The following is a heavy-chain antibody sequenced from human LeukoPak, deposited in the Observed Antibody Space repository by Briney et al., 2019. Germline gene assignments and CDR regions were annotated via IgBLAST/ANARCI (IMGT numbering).Heavy chain of an antibody. Sequence: ASVKVSCKASGYTFTSYGISWVRQAPGQGLEWIGWISAYNGNTNYAQKLQGRVTMTTDTSTSTAYMELRSLRSDDTAVYYCARDSYCGGDCSLYYYYYGMDVWGQGTTVTVSS. J-gene: IGHJ6*02. CDR1: GYTFTSYG. V-gene: IGHV1-18*01. D-gene: IGHD2-21*02. CDR2: ISAYNGNT. CDR3: ARDSYCGGDCSLYYYYYGMDV.